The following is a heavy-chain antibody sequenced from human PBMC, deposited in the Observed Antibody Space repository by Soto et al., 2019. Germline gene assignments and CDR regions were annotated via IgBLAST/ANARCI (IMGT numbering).Heavy chain of an antibody. V-gene: IGHV3-49*04. CDR2: IRSKAYGGTT. J-gene: IGHJ3*02. CDR1: GFTFGDYA. CDR3: TREENHDAFDI. Sequence: LRLSCTASGFTFGDYAMSWVRQAPGKGLEWVGFIRSKAYGGTTEYAASVKGRFTISRDDSKSIAYLQMNSLKTEDTAVYYCTREENHDAFDIWGQGTMVTVSS.